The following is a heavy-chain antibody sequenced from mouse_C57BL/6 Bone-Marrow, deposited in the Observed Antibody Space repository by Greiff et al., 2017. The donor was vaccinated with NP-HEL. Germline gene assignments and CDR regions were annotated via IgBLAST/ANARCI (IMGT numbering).Heavy chain of an antibody. CDR3: ARSERATTYGYFDV. V-gene: IGHV14-3*01. Sequence: EVQLQESVAALVRPGASVKLSCTASGFNITNTYMHWVKQRPEQGLEWIGRIDPANGNHKYAPKFQGKAPITVDTSSNTAYLQLSSLTSEDTAIYYCARSERATTYGYFDVWGTGTTVTVSS. D-gene: IGHD1-1*01. J-gene: IGHJ1*03. CDR2: IDPANGNH. CDR1: GFNITNTY.